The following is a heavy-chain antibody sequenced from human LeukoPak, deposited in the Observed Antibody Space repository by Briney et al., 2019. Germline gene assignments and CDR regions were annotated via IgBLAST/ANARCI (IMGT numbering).Heavy chain of an antibody. CDR3: ARDRPLFCSGTSCYTKGMYYFDY. J-gene: IGHJ4*02. CDR2: VSAYNGNT. D-gene: IGHD2-2*02. V-gene: IGHV1-18*01. CDR1: GYTFTSYS. Sequence: GASVKLSYKASGYTFTSYSISWVRHPPGPGLERMGWVSAYNGNTNYAQKLQGRVTMTTDTSTSTAYMELRSLRSDDTAVYYCARDRPLFCSGTSCYTKGMYYFDYWGQGALVTVSS.